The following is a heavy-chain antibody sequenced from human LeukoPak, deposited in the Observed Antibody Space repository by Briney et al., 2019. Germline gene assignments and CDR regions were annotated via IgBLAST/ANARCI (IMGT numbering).Heavy chain of an antibody. V-gene: IGHV4-4*07. CDR1: GGSVGSFSIYY. J-gene: IGHJ4*02. D-gene: IGHD3-22*01. Sequence: SETLSLTCSVSGGSVGSFSIYYWSWVRQPAGRGLEWIGRIYTGGSTSTSYNPSLKSRVSISVDKSKNHFSLTLRSVTAAGTAVYYCAMYNYDTSGFDYWGQGTRVTVSS. CDR2: IYTGGST. CDR3: AMYNYDTSGFDY.